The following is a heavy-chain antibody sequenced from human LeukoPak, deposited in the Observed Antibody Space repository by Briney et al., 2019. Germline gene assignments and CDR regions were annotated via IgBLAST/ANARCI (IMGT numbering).Heavy chain of an antibody. CDR2: INPSGGST. V-gene: IGHV1-46*01. J-gene: IGHJ4*02. CDR1: GYTFTSYY. CDR3: ARDIGLSSGWYGTIDY. Sequence: APVKVSCKASGYTFTSYYMHWVRQAPGQGLEWMGIINPSGGSTSYAQKFQGRVTMTRDMSTSTVYMELSSLRSEDTAVYYCARDIGLSSGWYGTIDYWGQGTLVTVSS. D-gene: IGHD6-19*01.